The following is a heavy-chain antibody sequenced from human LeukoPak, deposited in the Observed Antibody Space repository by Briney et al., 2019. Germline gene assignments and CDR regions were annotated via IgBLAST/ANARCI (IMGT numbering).Heavy chain of an antibody. CDR2: IIPIFGTA. J-gene: IGHJ6*04. V-gene: IGHV1-69*13. D-gene: IGHD3-10*01. CDR3: ARAMARGAEDYCYGMDV. Sequence: WASVKVSCKASGGTFSSYAISWVRQAPGQGLEWMGGIIPIFGTANYAQKFQDRVTITADESTSTAYMELSSLRSEDTAVYYCARAMARGAEDYCYGMDVWGKGTTVTVSS. CDR1: GGTFSSYA.